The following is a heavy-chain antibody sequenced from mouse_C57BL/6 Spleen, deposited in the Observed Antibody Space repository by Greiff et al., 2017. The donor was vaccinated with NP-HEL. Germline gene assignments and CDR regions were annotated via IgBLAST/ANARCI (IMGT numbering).Heavy chain of an antibody. J-gene: IGHJ3*01. CDR2: ISDGGSYT. CDR1: GFTFSSYA. CDR3: ARARDWFAY. Sequence: EVQLVESGGGLVKPGGSLKLSCAASGFTFSSYAMSWVRQTPEKRLEWVATISDGGSYTYYPDNVKGRFTISRDNAKNNLYLQMSHLKSEDTAMYYCARARDWFAYWGQGTLVTVSA. V-gene: IGHV5-4*01.